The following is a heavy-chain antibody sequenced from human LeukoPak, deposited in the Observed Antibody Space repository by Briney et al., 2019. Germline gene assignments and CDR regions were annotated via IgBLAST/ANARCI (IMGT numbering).Heavy chain of an antibody. CDR3: ARAATSLTIFGVVICRHYYYMDV. J-gene: IGHJ6*03. V-gene: IGHV4-34*01. D-gene: IGHD3-3*01. Sequence: PSETLSLTCAVYGGSFSGYYWSWIRQPPGKGLEWIGEINHSGSTNYNPSLKSRVTISVDTSKNQFSLKLSSVTAADTAVYYCARAATSLTIFGVVICRHYYYMDVWGKGTTVTVSS. CDR2: INHSGST. CDR1: GGSFSGYY.